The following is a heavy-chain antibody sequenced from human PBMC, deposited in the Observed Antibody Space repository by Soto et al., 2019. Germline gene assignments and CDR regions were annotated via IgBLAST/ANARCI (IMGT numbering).Heavy chain of an antibody. D-gene: IGHD5-18*01. V-gene: IGHV1-69*04. CDR3: ARDPGHSYGNT. CDR2: IIPILGIA. Sequence: SVKVSCKASGGTFSSYTISWVRQAPGQGLEWMGRIIPILGIANYAQKFRGRVTITADKSTSTAYMELSSLRSEDTAVYYCARDPGHSYGNTWGQGTLVTVSS. CDR1: GGTFSSYT. J-gene: IGHJ5*02.